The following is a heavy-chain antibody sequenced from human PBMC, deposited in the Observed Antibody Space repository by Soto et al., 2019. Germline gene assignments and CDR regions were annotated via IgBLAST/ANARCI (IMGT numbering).Heavy chain of an antibody. D-gene: IGHD3-16*01. Sequence: GGSLRLSCSGSGFNFSDYYMNWIRQTPVKGLEWVSSILSLESHKYYAASVMGRFSISRDNAKKSLSLQMNNLRAEDTGIYFCATGLKDASNRPSFDSWGPGTPVTVS. CDR2: ILSLESHK. V-gene: IGHV3-11*01. CDR3: ATGLKDASNRPSFDS. J-gene: IGHJ4*02. CDR1: GFNFSDYY.